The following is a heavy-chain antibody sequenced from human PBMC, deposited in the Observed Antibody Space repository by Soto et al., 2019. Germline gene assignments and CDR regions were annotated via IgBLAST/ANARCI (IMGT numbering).Heavy chain of an antibody. CDR2: IWYDGSNK. Sequence: QVPVVESGGGVVQPGKSLRLSCAASGFTFSQYGLHGVRQAPGKGLEWVAYIWYDGSNKYYADSVKGRFTISRYNSKNTLYLQMNSLRGGDTAIYYCARDMYSSSWHKADYYYYAVDVWGQGTTVIVSS. J-gene: IGHJ6*02. D-gene: IGHD6-13*01. CDR1: GFTFSQYG. CDR3: ARDMYSSSWHKADYYYYAVDV. V-gene: IGHV3-33*01.